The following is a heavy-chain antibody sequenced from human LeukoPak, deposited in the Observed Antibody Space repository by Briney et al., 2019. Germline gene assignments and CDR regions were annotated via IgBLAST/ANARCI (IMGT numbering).Heavy chain of an antibody. CDR1: GYTFTSYY. V-gene: IGHV1-46*01. CDR2: INPSGGST. J-gene: IGHJ4*02. D-gene: IGHD2-2*01. CDR3: AREGDIVVVPAAKRSFDY. Sequence: GASVKVSCKASGYTFTSYYMHWVRQAPGQGLEWMGIINPSGGSTSYAQKFQGRVTMTRDTSTSTVYMELSSLRSEDTAVYCCAREGDIVVVPAAKRSFDYWGQGTLVTVSS.